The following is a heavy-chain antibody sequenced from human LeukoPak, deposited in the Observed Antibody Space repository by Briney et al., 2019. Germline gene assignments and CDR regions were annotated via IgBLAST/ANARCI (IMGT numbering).Heavy chain of an antibody. J-gene: IGHJ4*02. Sequence: ASVKVSCKASRYTFTSYYIHWVRQAPGQGLEWMGIISPSGGSTTYAQKFQGRVTMARDTATGTVYMELSSLRSEDTAVYYCARAPPGLGFDYWGQGTLVTVSS. CDR2: ISPSGGST. CDR1: RYTFTSYY. V-gene: IGHV1-46*01. D-gene: IGHD1-14*01. CDR3: ARAPPGLGFDY.